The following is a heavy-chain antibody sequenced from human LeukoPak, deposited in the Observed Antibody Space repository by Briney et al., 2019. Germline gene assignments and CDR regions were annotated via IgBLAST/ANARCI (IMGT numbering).Heavy chain of an antibody. J-gene: IGHJ5*02. V-gene: IGHV4-61*01. CDR3: ARSKPFRKSLDP. CDR1: GGSVSSGSYY. Sequence: PSETLSLTCTVSGGSVSSGSYYWNWIRQPPGKGLEWIGYIYYSGSTNYNPSLKSRVTISVDTSKNQFSLKLSSVTAADTAVYYCARSKPFRKSLDPWGQGTLVTVSS. CDR2: IYYSGST.